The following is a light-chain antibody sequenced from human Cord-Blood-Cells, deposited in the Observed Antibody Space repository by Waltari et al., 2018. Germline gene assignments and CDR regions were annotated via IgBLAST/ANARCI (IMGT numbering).Light chain of an antibody. V-gene: IGLV2-11*01. J-gene: IGLJ2*01. Sequence: QSALTQPRSVSGSPGQSVTISCTGTSSDVGGYNYVSWYQTHPGKAPKLMIYDVSKRPSGVPDRFSGSKSGNTASLTISGLQAEDEADYYCCSYAGSYTYVVFGGGTKLTVL. CDR1: SSDVGGYNY. CDR2: DVS. CDR3: CSYAGSYTYVV.